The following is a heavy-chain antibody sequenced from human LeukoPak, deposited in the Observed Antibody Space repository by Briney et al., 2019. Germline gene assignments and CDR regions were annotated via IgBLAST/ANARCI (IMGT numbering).Heavy chain of an antibody. CDR1: GFTFSSYS. CDR3: ARDVKPHRMARSPYPLDY. Sequence: GSLRLSCAASGFTFSSYSMNWVRQAPGKGLEWVSSISSSSSYIYYADSVKGRFTISRDNAKNSLYLQMNSLRAEDTAVYYCARDVKPHRMARSPYPLDYWGQGTLVTVSS. D-gene: IGHD2-2*01. V-gene: IGHV3-21*01. CDR2: ISSSSSYI. J-gene: IGHJ4*02.